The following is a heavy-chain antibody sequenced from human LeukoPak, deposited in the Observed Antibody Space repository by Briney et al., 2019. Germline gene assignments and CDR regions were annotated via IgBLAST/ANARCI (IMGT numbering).Heavy chain of an antibody. D-gene: IGHD3-10*01. CDR3: ARAPITMVRGALYYFDY. J-gene: IGHJ4*02. Sequence: GGSLRLSCAASGFTFSSYEMNWVRQAPGKGLEWVSYISSSGSTIYYADSVKGRFTISRDNAKNSLYLQMNSLRAEDTAVYYCARAPITMVRGALYYFDYWGQGTLVTVSS. CDR2: ISSSGSTI. CDR1: GFTFSSYE. V-gene: IGHV3-48*03.